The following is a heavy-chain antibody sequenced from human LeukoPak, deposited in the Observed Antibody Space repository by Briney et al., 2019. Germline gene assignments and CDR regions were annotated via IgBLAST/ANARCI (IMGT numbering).Heavy chain of an antibody. CDR1: GYTFTRYY. V-gene: IGHV1-46*01. CDR3: ARLADYDSSGYLSY. CDR2: INPSGGSA. Sequence: SVRVSCKASGYTFTRYYMHWVRQAPGQGLEWMGIINPSGGSARYAQKFQGRVTMTRDTSTSTVYMEVSSLRSEDTAVYYCARLADYDSSGYLSYWGQGTLGTVSS. J-gene: IGHJ1*01. D-gene: IGHD3-22*01.